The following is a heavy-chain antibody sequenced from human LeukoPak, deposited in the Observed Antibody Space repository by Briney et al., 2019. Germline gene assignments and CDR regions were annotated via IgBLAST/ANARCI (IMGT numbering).Heavy chain of an antibody. V-gene: IGHV1-18*01. Sequence: ASVKVSCKASGYTFTSYGISWVRQAPGQGLEWMGWISAYNGNTNYAQKLQGRVTMTTDTSTSTAYMELRSLRSDDTAVYYCARFYGSGSYFPLWDWGQGTLVTVSS. CDR2: ISAYNGNT. CDR1: GYTFTSYG. CDR3: ARFYGSGSYFPLWD. D-gene: IGHD3-10*01. J-gene: IGHJ4*02.